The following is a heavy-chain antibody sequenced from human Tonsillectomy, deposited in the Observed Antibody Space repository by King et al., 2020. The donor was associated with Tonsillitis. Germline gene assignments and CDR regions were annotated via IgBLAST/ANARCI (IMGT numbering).Heavy chain of an antibody. Sequence: VQLVESGGGVVQTGRSLRLSCAASGFTFSGFGMHWVRQAPGKGLEWVAVIWYDGSNKYYADYVKGRFTLSSDNSKNTLYLQMNSLMVEDTAVYYCARAPPAAPRSFYYYGMDVWGQGTTVTVSS. D-gene: IGHD2-2*01. CDR3: ARAPPAAPRSFYYYGMDV. J-gene: IGHJ6*02. CDR2: IWYDGSNK. CDR1: GFTFSGFG. V-gene: IGHV3-33*01.